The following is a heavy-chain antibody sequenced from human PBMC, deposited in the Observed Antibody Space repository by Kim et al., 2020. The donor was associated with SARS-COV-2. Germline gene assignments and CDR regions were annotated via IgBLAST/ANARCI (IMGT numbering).Heavy chain of an antibody. Sequence: GESLKISCTGSGYSFASFWIAWVRQMPGKGLEWMGIIYPGDSETRYSPSFQGQVTISADKSTNTAYLQWSTLRASDTAIYYCARNHGESSPLVYWGQGTLVTVSS. CDR1: GYSFASFW. CDR2: IYPGDSET. D-gene: IGHD4-17*01. V-gene: IGHV5-51*01. J-gene: IGHJ4*02. CDR3: ARNHGESSPLVY.